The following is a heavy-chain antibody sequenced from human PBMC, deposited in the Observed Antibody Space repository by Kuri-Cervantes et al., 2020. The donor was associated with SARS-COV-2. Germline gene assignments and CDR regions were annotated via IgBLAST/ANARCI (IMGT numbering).Heavy chain of an antibody. J-gene: IGHJ4*02. D-gene: IGHD3-9*01. Sequence: GGSLRLSCAASGFTFSSYSMNWVRQAPGKGLEWVSSSSSSSSYIYYADSVKGRFTISRDNAKNSLYLQMNSLRAEDTAVYYCARDHSRSILTGPDFDYWGQGTLVTVSS. CDR2: SSSSSSYI. CDR3: ARDHSRSILTGPDFDY. V-gene: IGHV3-21*01. CDR1: GFTFSSYS.